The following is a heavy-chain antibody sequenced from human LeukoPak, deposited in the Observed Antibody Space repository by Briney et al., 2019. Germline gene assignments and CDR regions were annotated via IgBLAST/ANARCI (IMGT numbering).Heavy chain of an antibody. V-gene: IGHV3-13*01. J-gene: IGHJ6*02. CDR3: ARDKRQGGMDV. CDR1: EFTFSNYD. Sequence: GGSLRLSCAASEFTFSNYDMHWVRHAPGKGLEWVSAISTAGDTDYPGSVKGRFTISRDNAKSSLYLQMNNLRAGNTAVYYCARDKRQGGMDVWGQGTTVTVSS. CDR2: ISTAGDT.